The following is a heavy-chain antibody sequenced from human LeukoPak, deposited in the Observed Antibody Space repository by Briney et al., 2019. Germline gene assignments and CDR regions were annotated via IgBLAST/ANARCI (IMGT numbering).Heavy chain of an antibody. CDR3: ARALAVAGTGGFDP. J-gene: IGHJ5*02. D-gene: IGHD6-19*01. V-gene: IGHV3-74*01. Sequence: PGGSLRLSCAASGFTFTSYWMHWVRQAPGKGLVWVSRVNTDGSSTSYADSVKGRFTISRDNAKNTLYLQMSRLRAEDTAVYYCARALAVAGTGGFDPWGQGTLVTVSS. CDR2: VNTDGSST. CDR1: GFTFTSYW.